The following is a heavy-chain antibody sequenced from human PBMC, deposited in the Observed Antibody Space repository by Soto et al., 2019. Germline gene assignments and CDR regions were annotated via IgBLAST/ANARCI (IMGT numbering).Heavy chain of an antibody. J-gene: IGHJ6*03. Sequence: QVQLQQWGAGLLKPSETLSLTCAVYGASLSGYYWTWIRQSPGKGLEWIAETNESGSHNYSTSLKSRVTISIYTSTNQFSLTLSSVTAADTAVYYCGGGSHYGSGSYSIRSGFQYYFCIDVWGKGTTVTVSS. V-gene: IGHV4-34*01. CDR3: GGGSHYGSGSYSIRSGFQYYFCIDV. CDR1: GASLSGYY. CDR2: TNESGSH. D-gene: IGHD3-10*01.